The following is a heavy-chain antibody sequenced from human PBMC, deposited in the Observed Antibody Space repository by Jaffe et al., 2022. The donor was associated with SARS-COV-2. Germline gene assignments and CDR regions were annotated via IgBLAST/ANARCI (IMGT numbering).Heavy chain of an antibody. CDR3: TTGDCSGGSCYSEFDY. CDR1: GFTFSNAW. J-gene: IGHJ4*02. D-gene: IGHD2-15*01. CDR2: IKSKTDGGTT. Sequence: EVQLVESGGGLVKPGGSLRLSCAASGFTFSNAWMSWVRQAPGKGLEWVGRIKSKTDGGTTDYAAPVKGRFTISRDDSKNTLYLQMNSLKTEDTAVYYCTTGDCSGGSCYSEFDYWGQGTLVTVSS. V-gene: IGHV3-15*01.